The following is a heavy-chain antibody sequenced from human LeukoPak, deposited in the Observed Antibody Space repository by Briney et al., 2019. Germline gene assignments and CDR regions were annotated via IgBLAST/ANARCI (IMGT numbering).Heavy chain of an antibody. Sequence: GGSLRLSCVASGFTSSSRDWMTWVRQAPGKGLEWVANIKQDGSEKNYVDSVKGRFTISRDNAKNSLYLQINSLRAEDTALYYCAKSVISGAAIGGGGDYWGQGTLVTVSS. CDR2: IKQDGSEK. CDR3: AKSVISGAAIGGGGDY. CDR1: GFTSSSRDW. D-gene: IGHD3-22*01. J-gene: IGHJ4*02. V-gene: IGHV3-7*03.